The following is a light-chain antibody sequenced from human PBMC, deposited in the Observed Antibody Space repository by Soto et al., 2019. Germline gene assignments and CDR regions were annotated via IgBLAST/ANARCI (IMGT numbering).Light chain of an antibody. CDR1: SSNIGSTYD. CDR3: QSYDDSLSVHYV. Sequence: SVLTQPPSVSGAPGQRVTISCTGSSSNIGSTYDVQWYQQLPGTAPKLLIHGNTDRPSGVPDRFSGSNSGTSASLAITWLQADDEADYYCQSYDDSLSVHYVFGTGTQLTVL. V-gene: IGLV1-40*01. CDR2: GNT. J-gene: IGLJ1*01.